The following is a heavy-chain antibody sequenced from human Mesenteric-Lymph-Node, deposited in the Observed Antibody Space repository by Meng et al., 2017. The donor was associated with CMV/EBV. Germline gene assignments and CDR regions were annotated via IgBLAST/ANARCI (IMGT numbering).Heavy chain of an antibody. V-gene: IGHV1-2*06. D-gene: IGHD2/OR15-2a*01. CDR1: GYTFTDFY. CDR3: ARDNVNPEGFDP. J-gene: IGHJ5*02. Sequence: QVQLVQSMAEEVKPGGSVMVFCNASGYTFTDFYIHWVRQAPGQGLEWMGRINPNSGVSNSAQNFQGRVTMTRDTSISTAYMELGRLTSDDTAVYYCARDNVNPEGFDPWGQGTLVTVSS. CDR2: INPNSGVS.